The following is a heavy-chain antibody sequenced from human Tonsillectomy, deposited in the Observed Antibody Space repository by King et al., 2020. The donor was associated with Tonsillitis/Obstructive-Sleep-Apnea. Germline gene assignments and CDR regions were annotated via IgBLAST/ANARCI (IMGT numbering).Heavy chain of an antibody. Sequence: VQLVESGGGLVQPGGSLRLSCSASGFTFSSYAMHWVRQAPVKGLEYVSAISSNGGSAYYAVSVKGRFTISIDNSKNTLYLQMSSLRAEDTAVYSFVTGPGYCSGGSCYTFDYWGQGPLVTVSS. J-gene: IGHJ4*02. CDR1: GFTFSSYA. CDR2: ISSNGGSA. V-gene: IGHV3-64D*06. CDR3: VTGPGYCSGGSCYTFDY. D-gene: IGHD2-15*01.